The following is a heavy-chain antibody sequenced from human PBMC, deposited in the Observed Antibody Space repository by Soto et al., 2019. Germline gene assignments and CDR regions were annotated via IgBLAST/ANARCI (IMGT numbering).Heavy chain of an antibody. CDR3: AKDRLDHSSGWLWYYYGMDV. D-gene: IGHD6-19*01. CDR2: ISGSGGST. Sequence: PGGSLRLSCAASGFTFSSYAMSWVRQAPGKGLEWVSAISGSGGSTYYADSVKGRFTISRDNSKNTLYLQMNSLRAEDTAVYYCAKDRLDHSSGWLWYYYGMDVWGQGTTVTVSS. CDR1: GFTFSSYA. V-gene: IGHV3-23*01. J-gene: IGHJ6*02.